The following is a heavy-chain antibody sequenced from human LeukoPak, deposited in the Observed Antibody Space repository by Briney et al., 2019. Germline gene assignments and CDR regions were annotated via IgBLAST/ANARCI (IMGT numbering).Heavy chain of an antibody. J-gene: IGHJ5*02. D-gene: IGHD2-15*01. V-gene: IGHV3-7*01. Sequence: PGGSLRLSCAASGFTFSSYWMSWVRQAPGKGLEWVANIKQDGSEKYYVDSVKGRFTISRDNAKNSLYLQMNSLRAEDTAVYYCARLIVVMVAGWFDPWGQGTLVTVSS. CDR2: IKQDGSEK. CDR1: GFTFSSYW. CDR3: ARLIVVMVAGWFDP.